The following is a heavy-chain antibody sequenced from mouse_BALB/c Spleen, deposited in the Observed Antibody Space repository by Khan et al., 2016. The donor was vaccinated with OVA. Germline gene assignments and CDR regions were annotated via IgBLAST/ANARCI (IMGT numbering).Heavy chain of an antibody. V-gene: IGHV1-63*02. CDR3: AKEDGYVDYAMDY. Sequence: QLQQSGAEVVRPGTSVKMSCKAAGYTFPNYWIAWVKQRPGHGLEWIGDIYPGGGYSNYIEMFKGKATLQAEPSSSTAYMQLSNLTSDDSSIYYSAKEDGYVDYAMDYWGQGTSVTVSS. J-gene: IGHJ4*01. D-gene: IGHD2-3*01. CDR1: GYTFPNYW. CDR2: IYPGGGYS.